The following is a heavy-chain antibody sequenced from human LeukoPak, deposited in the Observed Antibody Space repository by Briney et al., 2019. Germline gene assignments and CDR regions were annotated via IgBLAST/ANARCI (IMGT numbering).Heavy chain of an antibody. D-gene: IGHD1-26*01. CDR2: INWNGGST. V-gene: IGHV3-20*04. CDR3: AKGQWELLRVYFDY. CDR1: GFTFDDYG. Sequence: GGSLRLSCAASGFTFDDYGMSWVRQAPGKGLEWVSGINWNGGSTGYADSVKGRFTISRDNSKNTLYLQMNSLRAEDTAVYYCAKGQWELLRVYFDYWGQGTLVTVSS. J-gene: IGHJ4*02.